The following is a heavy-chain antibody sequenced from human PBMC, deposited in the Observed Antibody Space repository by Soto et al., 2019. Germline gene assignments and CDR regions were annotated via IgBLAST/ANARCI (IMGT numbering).Heavy chain of an antibody. CDR2: INHSGST. J-gene: IGHJ3*02. V-gene: IGHV4-34*01. D-gene: IGHD3-10*01. CDR3: VKHRGNPSGAFDI. Sequence: SETLSLTCAVYGGSFSGYYWSWIRQPPGKGLEWIGEINHSGSTNYNPSLKSRVTISRDNSKSTVSLHMNSLRAEDTAVYYCVKHRGNPSGAFDIWGQGTMVTVSS. CDR1: GGSFSGYY.